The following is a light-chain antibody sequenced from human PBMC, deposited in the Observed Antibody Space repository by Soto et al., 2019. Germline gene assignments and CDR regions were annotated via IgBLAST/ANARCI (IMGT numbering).Light chain of an antibody. CDR3: ATWDITLSGKV. J-gene: IGLJ3*02. CDR1: SSNIGNNY. Sequence: QSVLTQPPSVSAAPGQKVTISCSGSSSNIGNNYLSWYQQLPGTAPKLLIYDNDKRPSGIPDRFSGSKSGTSATLGITGLQAGDEADYYCATWDITLSGKVFGGGTKLTVL. V-gene: IGLV1-51*01. CDR2: DND.